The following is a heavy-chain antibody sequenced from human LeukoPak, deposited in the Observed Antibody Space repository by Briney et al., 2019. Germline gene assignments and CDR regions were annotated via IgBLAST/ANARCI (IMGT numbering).Heavy chain of an antibody. Sequence: GASVKVSCKASGYTFTGYYMHWVRQAPGQGLEWMGWINPNSGGTNYAQKFQGRFTITRDTSISTAYMELSRLRSDDTAVYYCGRDGGMIVVVYDAFDNWGQGAMVTVSS. V-gene: IGHV1-2*02. CDR2: INPNSGGT. CDR1: GYTFTGYY. D-gene: IGHD3-22*01. CDR3: GRDGGMIVVVYDAFDN. J-gene: IGHJ3*02.